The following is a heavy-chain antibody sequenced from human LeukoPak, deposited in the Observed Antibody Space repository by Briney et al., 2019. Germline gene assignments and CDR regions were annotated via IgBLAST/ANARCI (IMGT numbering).Heavy chain of an antibody. J-gene: IGHJ2*01. CDR2: IYYSGST. V-gene: IGHV4-59*01. D-gene: IGHD3-10*01. Sequence: PSETLSLTCTVSGGSISSYYCSWIRQPPGKGLEWIGYIYYSGSTNYNPSLKSRVTISVDTSKNQFSLKLSSVTAADTAVYYCAKGVSYWFFDLWGRGTLVTVSS. CDR1: GGSISSYY. CDR3: AKGVSYWFFDL.